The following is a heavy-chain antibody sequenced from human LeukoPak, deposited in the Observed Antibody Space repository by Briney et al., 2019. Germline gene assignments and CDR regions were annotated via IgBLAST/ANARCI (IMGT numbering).Heavy chain of an antibody. CDR3: ARGLVTTGRSSFDN. CDR1: DDSISSTNW. D-gene: IGHD4-17*01. Sequence: SETLPLTCAVSDDSISSTNWWHWVRQPPGKGLEWIGEIYHTGSTNNNPSLTSRVTISVDKSKNQFSLKLSSVTAADTAVYYCARGLVTTGRSSFDNWGQGTLVTVSS. CDR2: IYHTGST. V-gene: IGHV4-4*02. J-gene: IGHJ4*02.